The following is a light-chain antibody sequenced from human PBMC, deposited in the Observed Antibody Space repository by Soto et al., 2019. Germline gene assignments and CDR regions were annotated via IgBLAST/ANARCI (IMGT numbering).Light chain of an antibody. J-gene: IGKJ1*01. Sequence: DIQMTQSPSSLSASVGDRLTITCRASQDIGKSLAWYQQRPGKVPKPLIYAASTLHSGVPSRFSGGGSGTHFTLSISNLQPEDVATYYCQMYVTAPETFDQETKVVIK. CDR3: QMYVTAPET. CDR2: AAS. V-gene: IGKV1-27*01. CDR1: QDIGKS.